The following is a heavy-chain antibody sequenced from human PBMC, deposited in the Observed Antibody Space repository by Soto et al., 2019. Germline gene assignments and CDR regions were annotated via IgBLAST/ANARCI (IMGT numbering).Heavy chain of an antibody. CDR3: ARDPHRNYYGSGSYYNVYYYYGMDV. CDR2: ISYDGSNK. J-gene: IGHJ6*02. Sequence: QVQLVESGGGVVQPGRSLRLSCAASGFTFSSYAMHWVRQAPGKGLEWVAVISYDGSNKYYADSVKGRFTISRDNSKNTLYLQMNSLRAEDTAVYYCARDPHRNYYGSGSYYNVYYYYGMDVWGQGTTVTVFS. CDR1: GFTFSSYA. V-gene: IGHV3-30-3*01. D-gene: IGHD3-10*01.